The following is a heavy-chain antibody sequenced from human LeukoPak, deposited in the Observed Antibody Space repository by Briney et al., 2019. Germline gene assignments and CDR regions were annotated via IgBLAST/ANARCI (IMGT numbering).Heavy chain of an antibody. D-gene: IGHD3-10*01. CDR3: ARTGYYGSEGHFYYYYGMDV. J-gene: IGHJ6*02. CDR2: IYHSGST. CDR1: GGSISSGGYY. V-gene: IGHV4-61*02. Sequence: SQTLSLTCTVSGGSISSGGYYWSWIRQPAGKGLEWIGSIYHSGSTYYNPSLKSRVTISVDTSKNQFSLKLSSVTAADTAVYYCARTGYYGSEGHFYYYYGMDVWGQGTTVTVSS.